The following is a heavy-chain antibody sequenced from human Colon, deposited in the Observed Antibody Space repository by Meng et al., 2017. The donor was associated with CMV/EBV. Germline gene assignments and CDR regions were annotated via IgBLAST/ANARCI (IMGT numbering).Heavy chain of an antibody. CDR1: GFAYSSAW. Sequence: SGFAYSSAWMSWVRQAAGKGLEWVGRIKRQKNGETTDYSAPVKGRFTISRHDSKNTVYLEMNSLRAEDTAVYYCASLLVVPASNYDYWGRGTLVTVSS. V-gene: IGHV3-15*01. D-gene: IGHD3-9*01. CDR3: ASLLVVPASNYDY. CDR2: IKRQKNGETT. J-gene: IGHJ4*02.